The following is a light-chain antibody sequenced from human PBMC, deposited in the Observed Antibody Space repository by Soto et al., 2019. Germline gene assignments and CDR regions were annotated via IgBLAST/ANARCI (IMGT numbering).Light chain of an antibody. CDR2: RND. CDR1: SSNIGSNY. CDR3: AAWDDSLSGVV. Sequence: QSVLTQPPSASGTPGQRVTISCSGSSSNIGSNYVYWYQQLPGTAPKLLIYRNDQRTSGVPDRFSGSKSGTSASLAISGLRSDDEDDYYCAAWDDSLSGVVFGGGTKLTVL. V-gene: IGLV1-47*01. J-gene: IGLJ3*02.